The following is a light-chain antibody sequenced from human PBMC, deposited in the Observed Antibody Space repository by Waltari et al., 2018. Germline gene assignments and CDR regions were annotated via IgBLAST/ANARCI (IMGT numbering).Light chain of an antibody. Sequence: QLVLTKSPSASASLGASVKLTCTLSSGHSSYTIAWHQQQPEKGPRYLMKLNSAGSHSKGDGIPDRFSGSSSGAERYLTISSLQSDDEADYYCQTWGTGSVVFGGGTKLTVL. V-gene: IGLV4-69*01. CDR2: LNSAGSH. CDR1: SGHSSYT. CDR3: QTWGTGSVV. J-gene: IGLJ2*01.